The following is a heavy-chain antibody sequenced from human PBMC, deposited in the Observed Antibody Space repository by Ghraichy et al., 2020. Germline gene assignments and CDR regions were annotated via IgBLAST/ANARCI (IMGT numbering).Heavy chain of an antibody. D-gene: IGHD6-6*01. CDR1: GFTFSSYA. CDR3: AKSSGSSPIFDY. Sequence: GGSLRLSCAASGFTFSSYAMSWVRQAPGKGLEWVSAISGSGGSTYYADSVKGWFTISRDNSKNTLYLQMNSLRAEDTAVYYCAKSSGSSPIFDYWGQGTLVTVSS. V-gene: IGHV3-23*01. CDR2: ISGSGGST. J-gene: IGHJ4*02.